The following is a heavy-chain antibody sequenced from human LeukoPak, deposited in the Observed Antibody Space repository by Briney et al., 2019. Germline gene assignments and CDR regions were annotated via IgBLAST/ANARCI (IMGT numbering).Heavy chain of an antibody. CDR2: ITSSSSHL. V-gene: IGHV3-21*01. J-gene: IGHJ6*03. D-gene: IGHD4-11*01. CDR1: GFTFSHYS. Sequence: GSLGLSCAACGFTFSHYSIDWVRQAPGKGLERVASITSSSSHLYYADSVKGRFTISRDNAKNELYLQMNSLRAEDTAIYYCARVMMGATVTTFHYYCMDVWGVGTTVTVSS. CDR3: ARVMMGATVTTFHYYCMDV.